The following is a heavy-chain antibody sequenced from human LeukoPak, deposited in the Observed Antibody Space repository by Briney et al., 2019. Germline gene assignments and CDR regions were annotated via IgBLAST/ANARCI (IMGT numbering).Heavy chain of an antibody. V-gene: IGHV3-43*01. D-gene: IGHD1-14*01. Sequence: GGSLRLSCAASGFTFDDYTMHWVRQAPGKGLEWVSLISWDGGSTFYADSVKGRFTISRDNSKNSLYLQMNSLRTDDTALYYCANDNLRKLTSEYFFDYWGQGTLVTVSS. CDR3: ANDNLRKLTSEYFFDY. CDR2: ISWDGGST. CDR1: GFTFDDYT. J-gene: IGHJ4*02.